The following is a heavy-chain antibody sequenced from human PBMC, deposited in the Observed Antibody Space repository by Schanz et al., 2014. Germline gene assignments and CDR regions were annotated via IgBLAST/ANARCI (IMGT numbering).Heavy chain of an antibody. CDR1: EYSFTSYS. Sequence: QVHLVQSGAEVKRPGASVKVSCKASEYSFTSYSMHWVRQAPGQRLEWMGWINTGSGDTKYSQNFQGRVTITRDTSASAAYMEMSSLRSEDTAVYSWARDRRLCDRDDLYDIDSWGQGTLVTVSS. D-gene: IGHD2-21*01. V-gene: IGHV1-3*04. CDR3: ARDRRLCDRDDLYDIDS. J-gene: IGHJ4*02. CDR2: INTGSGDT.